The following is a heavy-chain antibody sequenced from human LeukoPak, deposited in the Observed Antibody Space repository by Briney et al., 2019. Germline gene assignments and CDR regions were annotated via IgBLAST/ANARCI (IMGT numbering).Heavy chain of an antibody. D-gene: IGHD6-19*01. CDR3: TTAGWYGAFDI. CDR2: IKSNTDGGTT. J-gene: IGHJ3*02. Sequence: PGGSLRLSCAGSGFTFSSVWLSWVRQAPGKGLEWVARIKSNTDGGTTEYAAPVRGRFTISRDDSKRTVDLQMNRLQTDDGGVYFCTTAGWYGAFDIWGQGTAVIVSS. V-gene: IGHV3-15*01. CDR1: GFTFSSVW.